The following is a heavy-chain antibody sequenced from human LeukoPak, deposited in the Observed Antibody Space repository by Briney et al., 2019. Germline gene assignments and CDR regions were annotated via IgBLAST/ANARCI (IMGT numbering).Heavy chain of an antibody. Sequence: GGSLRLSCAASGFTGSSDYMSWVRQAPGQGLEWVSVIYSGGSTYYADSVKGRSTISRDNSKNTLYLQMNSLRAEDTAVYYCAGHTYYYDSSGIYWGQGTLVTVSS. CDR1: GFTGSSDY. CDR3: AGHTYYYDSSGIY. J-gene: IGHJ4*02. CDR2: IYSGGST. D-gene: IGHD3-22*01. V-gene: IGHV3-53*01.